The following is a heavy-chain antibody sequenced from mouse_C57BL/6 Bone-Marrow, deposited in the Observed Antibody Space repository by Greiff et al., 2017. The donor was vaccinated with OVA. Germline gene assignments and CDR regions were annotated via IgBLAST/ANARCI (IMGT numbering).Heavy chain of an antibody. D-gene: IGHD1-1*01. CDR1: GYTFTSYW. CDR2: IDPSASYT. J-gene: IGHJ3*01. Sequence: VKLSCKASGYTFTSYWMHWVKQRPGQGLEWIGEIDPSASYTNYNQKFKGKSTLTVDKSSSTAYMQLSSLTSEDSAVYYCARSFYYYGSSLAYWGQGTLVTVSA. V-gene: IGHV1-69*01. CDR3: ARSFYYYGSSLAY.